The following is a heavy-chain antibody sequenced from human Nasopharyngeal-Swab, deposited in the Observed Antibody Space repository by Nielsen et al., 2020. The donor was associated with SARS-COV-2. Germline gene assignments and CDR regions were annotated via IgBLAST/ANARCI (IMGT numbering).Heavy chain of an antibody. CDR1: NGSISSVDYY. Sequence: SETLSPTCTLFNGSISSVDYYWSWIRQPPGKGLEWIGLIFDSGRTHYNPSLKSPVTLLLDTSKNQFSLRLSSVTTADTAVYYCARSPYAFWSGWGGGYFDYWGQGTLVTVSS. J-gene: IGHJ4*02. CDR3: ARSPYAFWSGWGGGYFDY. V-gene: IGHV4-30-4*01. D-gene: IGHD3-3*01. CDR2: IFDSGRT.